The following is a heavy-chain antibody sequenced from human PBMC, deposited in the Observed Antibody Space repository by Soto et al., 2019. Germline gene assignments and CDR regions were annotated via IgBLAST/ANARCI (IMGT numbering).Heavy chain of an antibody. Sequence: QLQLQESGPGLVKPSETLSLTCTVSGGSISSSSYYWGWIRQPPGKGLEWIGSIYYSGSTYYNPSLKSRVTISVDTSKNQFSLKLSSVTAADTAVYYCARRGHITGTTWFDPWCQGTLVTVSS. CDR3: ARRGHITGTTWFDP. CDR1: GGSISSSSYY. V-gene: IGHV4-39*01. J-gene: IGHJ5*02. D-gene: IGHD1-7*01. CDR2: IYYSGST.